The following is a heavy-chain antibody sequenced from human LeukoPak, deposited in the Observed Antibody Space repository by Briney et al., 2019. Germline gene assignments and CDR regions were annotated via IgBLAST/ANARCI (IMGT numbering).Heavy chain of an antibody. Sequence: SVKVSCKASGGTFSSYAISWVRQAPGQGLEWMGGIIPIFGTANYAQKFQGRVTITADESTSTAYMELSSLRSEDTAVYYCARADPFGHYGDSYYYFDYWGQGTLVTVSS. J-gene: IGHJ4*02. CDR2: IIPIFGTA. V-gene: IGHV1-69*13. D-gene: IGHD4-17*01. CDR3: ARADPFGHYGDSYYYFDY. CDR1: GGTFSSYA.